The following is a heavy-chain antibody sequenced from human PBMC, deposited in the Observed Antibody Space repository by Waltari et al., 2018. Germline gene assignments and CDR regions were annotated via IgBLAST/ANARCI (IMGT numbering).Heavy chain of an antibody. CDR1: GGSISSDY. Sequence: QVQLQESGPGLVKPSETLSLICTVSGGSISSDYWNWIRQAPGKGLEWSGYNHASGYSSYNPSLQSRVTFSIDSSKTHFSLNLRSVTAADTAVYYCARGTVVRPDNYNYYGMDVWGQGTTVTVSS. D-gene: IGHD3-10*01. CDR3: ARGTVVRPDNYNYYGMDV. CDR2: NHASGYS. J-gene: IGHJ6*02. V-gene: IGHV4-59*01.